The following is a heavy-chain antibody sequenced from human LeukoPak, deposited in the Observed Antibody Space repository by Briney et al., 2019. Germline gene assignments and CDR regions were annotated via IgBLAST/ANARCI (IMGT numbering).Heavy chain of an antibody. CDR2: IYYSGST. CDR3: ARAIRSSGWYDY. CDR1: GDSFSNYY. Sequence: SETLSLTCTVSGDSFSNYYWTWVRQPPGKGLEWVGYIYYSGSTNYNPSLKSRVTISVDTSKNQFSLKLSSVTAADTAVYYCARAIRSSGWYDYWGQGTLVTVSS. V-gene: IGHV4-59*01. J-gene: IGHJ4*02. D-gene: IGHD6-19*01.